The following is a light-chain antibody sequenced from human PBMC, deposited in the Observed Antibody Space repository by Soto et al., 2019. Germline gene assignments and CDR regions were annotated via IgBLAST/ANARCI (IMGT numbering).Light chain of an antibody. V-gene: IGKV1-5*03. CDR2: KAS. J-gene: IGKJ1*01. Sequence: DIQMTQSPSTLSASVGDRVTITCRASQSISSWLAWYQQKPGKAPKLLIYKASSLESGVPSRCSGSGSGTDFTLTISRLQPDDFATYYCQQYNSYWTFGQGTKVEMK. CDR1: QSISSW. CDR3: QQYNSYWT.